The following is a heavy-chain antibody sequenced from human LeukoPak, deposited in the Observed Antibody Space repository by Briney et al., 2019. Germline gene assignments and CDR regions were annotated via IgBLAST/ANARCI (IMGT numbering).Heavy chain of an antibody. D-gene: IGHD5-18*01. CDR1: GFTFSSYS. V-gene: IGHV3-21*01. CDR3: ARDPRYWMDTARD. Sequence: PGGSLRLSCAASGFTFSSYSMNWVRQAPGKGLEWVSSISSSSSYIYYADSVKGRFTISRDNAKNSLYLQMHSLRAEDTAVYYCARDPRYWMDTARDWGQGTLVTVSS. J-gene: IGHJ4*02. CDR2: ISSSSSYI.